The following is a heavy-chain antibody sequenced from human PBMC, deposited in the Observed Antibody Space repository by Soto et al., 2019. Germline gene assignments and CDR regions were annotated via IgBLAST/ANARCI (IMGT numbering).Heavy chain of an antibody. D-gene: IGHD6-13*01. Sequence: QVQLVESGGGVVQPGRSLRLSCAASGFTFSSYAMHWVRQAPGKGLEWVAVISYDGSNKYYADSVKGRFTISRDNSKNTLYLQMNSLRAEDTAVYYCARDGLAAACPFDYWGRVTLVTVSS. CDR1: GFTFSSYA. CDR3: ARDGLAAACPFDY. CDR2: ISYDGSNK. V-gene: IGHV3-30-3*01. J-gene: IGHJ4*02.